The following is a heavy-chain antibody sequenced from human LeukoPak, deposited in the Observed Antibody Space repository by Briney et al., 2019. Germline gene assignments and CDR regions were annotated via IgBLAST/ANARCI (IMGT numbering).Heavy chain of an antibody. CDR1: GGTFSSYA. D-gene: IGHD6-13*01. J-gene: IGHJ5*02. V-gene: IGHV1-69*04. CDR2: IIPILGIA. CDR3: ARGNMRDSSSWYKRWFDP. Sequence: SVKVSCKASGGTFSSYAISWVRQAPGQGLEWMGRIIPILGIANYAQKFQGRVTITADKSTSTAYMELSSLRSEDTAVYYCARGNMRDSSSWYKRWFDPWGQGTLVTVSS.